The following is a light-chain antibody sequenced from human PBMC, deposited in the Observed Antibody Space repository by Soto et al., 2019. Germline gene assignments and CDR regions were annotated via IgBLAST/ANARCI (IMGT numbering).Light chain of an antibody. Sequence: QSVLTQPASVSGSPGQSITIYCTGTSSDVGGYNYVSWYQQQSGKAPKLMIHEVSNRPSGVSSRFSGSKSGNTASLTISGLQAEDEADYYCSSYTSSRAYVFGIGTKLTVL. V-gene: IGLV2-14*01. CDR1: SSDVGGYNY. J-gene: IGLJ1*01. CDR2: EVS. CDR3: SSYTSSRAYV.